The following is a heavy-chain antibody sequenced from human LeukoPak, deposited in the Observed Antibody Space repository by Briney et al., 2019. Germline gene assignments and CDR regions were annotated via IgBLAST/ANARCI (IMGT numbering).Heavy chain of an antibody. CDR3: AKDGSDIVALTNYYYYYMDV. Sequence: GGSLRLSCAASGFTFSSYSMNWVRQAPGKGLEWVSSISSSSSYIYYADPVKGRFTISRDNAKNSLYLQMNRLRAEDTAVYYCAKDGSDIVALTNYYYYYMDVWGKGTTVTISS. CDR1: GFTFSSYS. V-gene: IGHV3-21*01. D-gene: IGHD5-12*01. J-gene: IGHJ6*03. CDR2: ISSSSSYI.